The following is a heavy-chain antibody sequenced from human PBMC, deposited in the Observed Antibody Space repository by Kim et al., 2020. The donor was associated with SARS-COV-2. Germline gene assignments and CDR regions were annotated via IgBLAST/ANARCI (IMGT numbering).Heavy chain of an antibody. D-gene: IGHD3-3*01. CDR2: IYYSGRT. CDR1: GGSISSYY. V-gene: IGHV4-59*13. Sequence: SETLSLTCTVSGGSISSYYWSWIRQPPGKGLEWIGYIYYSGRTNYNPSLKSRVTISVDTSKNQFSLKLISVTAADTAVYYCARAARGAFTIFGVVNWFDP. CDR3: ARAARGAFTIFGVVNWFDP. J-gene: IGHJ5*02.